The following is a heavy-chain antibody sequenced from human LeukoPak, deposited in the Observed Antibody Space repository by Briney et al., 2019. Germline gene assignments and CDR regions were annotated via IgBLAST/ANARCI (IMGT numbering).Heavy chain of an antibody. Sequence: PGGSLRLSCAASGFTFSYYEMNWVRQAPGKGLGWVSYISSSGGTRYYADSVKGRFAISRDNAKNSVYLRMNGLRAEDTAVYYCARGHVAFSYGFELWGQGTLVTVSS. D-gene: IGHD5-18*01. CDR1: GFTFSYYE. J-gene: IGHJ4*02. V-gene: IGHV3-48*03. CDR3: ARGHVAFSYGFEL. CDR2: ISSSGGTR.